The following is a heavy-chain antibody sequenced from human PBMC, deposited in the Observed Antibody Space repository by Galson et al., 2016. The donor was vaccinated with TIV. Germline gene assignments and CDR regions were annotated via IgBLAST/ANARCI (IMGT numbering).Heavy chain of an antibody. CDR2: IYYSGST. CDR3: AKQSGYGSSWFPYYFDY. D-gene: IGHD6-13*01. CDR1: GDSISNYY. V-gene: IGHV4-59*08. J-gene: IGHJ4*02. Sequence: ETLSLTCTVSGDSISNYYWSWIRQPPGKGLEWIGYIYYSGSTNYSPSLKSRVTISRDTSKNQFSLKLSSVTAADTAVYYCAKQSGYGSSWFPYYFDYWGQGTLVTVYS.